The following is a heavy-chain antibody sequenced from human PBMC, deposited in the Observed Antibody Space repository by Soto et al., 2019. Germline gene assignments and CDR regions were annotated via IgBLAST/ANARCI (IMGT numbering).Heavy chain of an antibody. CDR3: ARDRQQLTLRSYNWFDP. V-gene: IGHV1-69*13. D-gene: IGHD6-13*01. CDR1: GGTFSSYA. CDR2: IIPIFGTA. J-gene: IGHJ5*02. Sequence: ASVKVSCKASGGTFSSYAISWVRQAPGQGLEWMGGIIPIFGTANYAQKFQGRVTITADESTSTAYMELSSLRSEDTAVYYCARDRQQLTLRSYNWFDPWGQGTLVTVSS.